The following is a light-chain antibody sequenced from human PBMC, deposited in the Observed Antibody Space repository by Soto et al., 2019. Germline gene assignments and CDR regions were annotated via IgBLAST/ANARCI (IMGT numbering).Light chain of an antibody. CDR3: QQYNNWAPGDT. CDR1: QSVSSN. Sequence: EIVMTQSPATLSVSPGERATISCRASQSVSSNLAWYQQKPGQAPRLLIYGASTRATGIPARFSGSGSGTEFTLTISSLQSEEFAVYYRQQYNNWAPGDTFGQGTKLEFK. V-gene: IGKV3-15*01. J-gene: IGKJ2*01. CDR2: GAS.